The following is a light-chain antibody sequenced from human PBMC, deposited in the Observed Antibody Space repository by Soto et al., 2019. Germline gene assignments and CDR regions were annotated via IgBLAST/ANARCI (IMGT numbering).Light chain of an antibody. CDR1: QSVSSSY. CDR3: QQYDYWPRT. V-gene: IGKV3D-15*01. CDR2: GAS. J-gene: IGKJ1*01. Sequence: EIGMTQSPATLSVSPGERATLSCRASQSVSSSYLTWYQQKPGQAPRLLIYGASTRATSIPARFSGSGSGTDFTLTISSLQPEDFAVYYCQQYDYWPRTFGQGTKVDIK.